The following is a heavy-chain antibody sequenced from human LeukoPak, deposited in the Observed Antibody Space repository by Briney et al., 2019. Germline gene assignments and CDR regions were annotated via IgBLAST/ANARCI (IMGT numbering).Heavy chain of an antibody. V-gene: IGHV3-30-3*01. CDR1: GFTLSSYA. CDR2: ISFDGSNK. Sequence: GGSLRLSCAASGFTLSSYAMSWVRQAQGKGLEWVAVISFDGSNKYYADSVKGRFTISRDNSKNTLYLQMNSLRAEDTAVYYCARDPNCISTSCYPDYWGQGTLVTVSS. D-gene: IGHD2-2*01. CDR3: ARDPNCISTSCYPDY. J-gene: IGHJ4*02.